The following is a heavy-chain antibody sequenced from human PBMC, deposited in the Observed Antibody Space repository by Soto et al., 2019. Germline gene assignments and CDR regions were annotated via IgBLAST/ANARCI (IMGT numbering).Heavy chain of an antibody. CDR3: ARGQVVAAQH. CDR2: IYHSGST. V-gene: IGHV4-30-2*01. D-gene: IGHD2-15*01. CDR1: GGSISSGGYS. J-gene: IGHJ4*02. Sequence: QLQLQESGSGLVKPSQTLSLTCAVSGGSISSGGYSWSWIRQPPGKGLEWIGYIYHSGSTYYNPSLKSRVPRSVGRSKNQFSLKLSPVTAADTAVYYCARGQVVAAQHWGQGTLVTVSS.